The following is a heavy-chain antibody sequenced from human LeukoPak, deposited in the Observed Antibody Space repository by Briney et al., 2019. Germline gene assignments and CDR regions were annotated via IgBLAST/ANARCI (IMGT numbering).Heavy chain of an antibody. D-gene: IGHD2-2*01. V-gene: IGHV1-8*03. CDR1: GYTFTSYD. Sequence: ASVKVSCKASGYTFTSYDINWVRQATGQGLEWMGWMNPNSGNTGYAQKFQGRVTITRNTSISTAYMELSSLRSEDTAVYYCATDIHCSSTSCYDYWGQGTLVTVSS. J-gene: IGHJ4*02. CDR3: ATDIHCSSTSCYDY. CDR2: MNPNSGNT.